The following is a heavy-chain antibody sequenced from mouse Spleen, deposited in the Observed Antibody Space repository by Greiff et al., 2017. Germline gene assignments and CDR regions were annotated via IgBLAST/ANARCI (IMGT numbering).Heavy chain of an antibody. CDR3: ARYRYDYFDY. V-gene: IGHV1S56*01. D-gene: IGHD2-14*01. CDR1: GYTFTSYY. CDR2: IYPGNVNT. J-gene: IGHJ2*01. Sequence: QVQLQQSGPELVKPGASVRISCKASGYTFTSYYIHWVKQRPGQGLEWIGWIYPGNVNTKYNEKFKGKATLTADKSSSTAYMQLSSLTSEDSAVYFCARYRYDYFDYWGQGTTLTVSS.